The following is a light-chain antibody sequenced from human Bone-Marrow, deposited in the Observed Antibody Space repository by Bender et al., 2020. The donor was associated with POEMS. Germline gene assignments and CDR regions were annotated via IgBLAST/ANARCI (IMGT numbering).Light chain of an antibody. J-gene: IGLJ3*02. CDR3: AVWDDSLNGWV. CDR1: SSNIGAHA. CDR2: SSH. V-gene: IGLV1-44*01. Sequence: QSVLTQPPSASGTPGQRVTISCSGVSSNIGAHAVNLYQHLPGTAPKLLIYSSHRRPSEVPDRFSGSRSGTSASLAISGLQSEDEADYYCAVWDDSLNGWVFGGGTKLTVL.